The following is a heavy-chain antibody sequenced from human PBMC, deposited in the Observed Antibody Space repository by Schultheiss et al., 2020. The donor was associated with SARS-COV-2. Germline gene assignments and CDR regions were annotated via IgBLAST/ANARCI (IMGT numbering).Heavy chain of an antibody. CDR1: GFTFSSYA. Sequence: GGSLRLSCAASGFTFSSYAMHWVRQAPGKGLEWVSAIGTAGDTYYPGSVKGRFTISRENAKNSLYLQMNSLRAEDTAVYYCARGNYDFWSGYYSYYGMDVWGQGTTVTVSS. D-gene: IGHD3-3*01. J-gene: IGHJ6*02. CDR3: ARGNYDFWSGYYSYYGMDV. V-gene: IGHV3-13*01. CDR2: IGTAGDT.